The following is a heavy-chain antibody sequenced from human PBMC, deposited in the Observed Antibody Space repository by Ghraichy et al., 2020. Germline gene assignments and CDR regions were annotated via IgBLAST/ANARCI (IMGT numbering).Heavy chain of an antibody. V-gene: IGHV3-73*01. Sequence: LSLTCAASGFTFSGSAMHWVRQASGRGLEWVGLIKNKGNSYATAYGASVKGRFTISRDDSKNTAYLQMDGLKTEDTAVYYCTPAYCSGASCPAYFDSWGQGTLVTVSS. CDR3: TPAYCSGASCPAYFDS. CDR2: IKNKGNSYAT. D-gene: IGHD2-15*01. J-gene: IGHJ4*02. CDR1: GFTFSGSA.